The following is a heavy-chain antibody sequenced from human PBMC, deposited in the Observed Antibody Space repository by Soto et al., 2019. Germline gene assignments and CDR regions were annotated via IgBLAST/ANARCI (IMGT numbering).Heavy chain of an antibody. Sequence: PGGSLRLACAASGFTFSSYAMSWVRQAPGKGLEWVSAISGSGGSTYYADSVKGRFTISRDNSKNTLYLQMNSLRAEDTAVYYCAKDAVITMIVVVLGAIDIWGQATMVTVSS. D-gene: IGHD3-22*01. CDR3: AKDAVITMIVVVLGAIDI. V-gene: IGHV3-23*01. J-gene: IGHJ3*02. CDR1: GFTFSSYA. CDR2: ISGSGGST.